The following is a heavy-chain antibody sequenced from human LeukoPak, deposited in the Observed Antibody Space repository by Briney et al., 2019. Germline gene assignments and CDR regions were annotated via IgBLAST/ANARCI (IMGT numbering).Heavy chain of an antibody. J-gene: IGHJ4*02. CDR3: ARVEDGDYFDY. CDR2: IDSGGNT. V-gene: IGHV3-53*01. Sequence: GSLRLSCAASGFTVTNNYMSWVRQAPGKGLECVSVIDSGGNTYYSDSVRGRFTISKDNSKNTLYLQMNSLRAEDTAVYYCARVEDGDYFDYWGQGTLVTVSS. D-gene: IGHD4-17*01. CDR1: GFTVTNNY.